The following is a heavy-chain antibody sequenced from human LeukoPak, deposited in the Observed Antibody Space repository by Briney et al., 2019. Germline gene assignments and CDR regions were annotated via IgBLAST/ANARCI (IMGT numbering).Heavy chain of an antibody. CDR1: GGSISSGYY. D-gene: IGHD5-18*01. CDR3: ARGGYSYGYGY. J-gene: IGHJ4*02. V-gene: IGHV4-34*01. CDR2: INHSGST. Sequence: SETLSLTCTVSGGSISSGYYWSWIRQPPGKGLEWIGEINHSGSTNYNPSLKSRVTISVDTSKNQFSLKLSSVTAADTAVYYCARGGYSYGYGYWGQGTLVTVSS.